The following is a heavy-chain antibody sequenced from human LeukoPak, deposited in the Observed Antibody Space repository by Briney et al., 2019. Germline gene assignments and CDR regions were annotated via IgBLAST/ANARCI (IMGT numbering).Heavy chain of an antibody. V-gene: IGHV4-4*09. Sequence: SETPSLTCTVSGGSISSYYWSWIRQPPGKGLEWIGYIYTSGSTNYNPSLKSRVTISVDTSKNQFSLKLSSVTAADTAVYYCARTVTYYDFWSGYYLAWIDPWGQGTLVTVSS. J-gene: IGHJ5*02. D-gene: IGHD3-3*01. CDR3: ARTVTYYDFWSGYYLAWIDP. CDR2: IYTSGST. CDR1: GGSISSYY.